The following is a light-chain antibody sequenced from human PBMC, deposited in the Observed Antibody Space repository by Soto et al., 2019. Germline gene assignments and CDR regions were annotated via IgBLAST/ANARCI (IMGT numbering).Light chain of an antibody. CDR1: QSVSNN. CDR2: GAS. J-gene: IGKJ1*01. CDR3: QQYKNWWT. Sequence: EIVMTQSPATLSVSPGERATLSCRASQSVSNNLAWYQKKPGQAPRLLIYGASTRATGIPARFSGSGSGTEFTLTISSLQSEDVAFYYCQQYKNWWTFGQGTRVEIK. V-gene: IGKV3-15*01.